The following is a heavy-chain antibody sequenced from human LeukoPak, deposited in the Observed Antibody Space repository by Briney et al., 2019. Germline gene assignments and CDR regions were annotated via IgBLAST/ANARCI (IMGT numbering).Heavy chain of an antibody. Sequence: GGSLRLSCAASGFTFSHYLMHWVRHAPGKGLVWVSRINSDESNTNSYADSVKGRFIISRDNAKNTLYLQMNSLRAEDTAVYFCGRGGNGIDVWGQGTTVIVSS. D-gene: IGHD2-8*01. CDR2: INSDESNT. CDR3: GRGGNGIDV. V-gene: IGHV3-74*01. CDR1: GFTFSHYL. J-gene: IGHJ3*01.